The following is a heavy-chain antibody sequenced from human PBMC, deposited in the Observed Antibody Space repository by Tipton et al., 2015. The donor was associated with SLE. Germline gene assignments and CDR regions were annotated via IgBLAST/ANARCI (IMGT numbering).Heavy chain of an antibody. D-gene: IGHD2-2*01. CDR1: GFTFSDYY. J-gene: IGHJ3*02. V-gene: IGHV3-11*01. CDR3: AREGDIVVVHDAFDI. Sequence: GSLRLSCAASGFTFSDYYMTWIRQAPGEGLEWVSYISGSGKTIYYADSVKGRFTISRDDAKNSLYLQMNSLRVEDTAVYYCAREGDIVVVHDAFDIWGQGTMVTVSS. CDR2: ISGSGKTI.